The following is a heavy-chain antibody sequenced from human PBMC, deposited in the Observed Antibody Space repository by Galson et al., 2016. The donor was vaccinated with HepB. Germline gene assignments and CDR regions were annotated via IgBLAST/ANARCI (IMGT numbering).Heavy chain of an antibody. CDR3: AKGVWHYDTSGYHFY. V-gene: IGHV3-23*01. Sequence: SLRLSCAGSGFTFNAYAMTWVRQAPGQGLEWVSGISNNGDITYYADSLKGRFTISRDNSKNTLYLQMNSLGVEDTAVYYCAKGVWHYDTSGYHFYWGQGTLVTVSS. D-gene: IGHD3-22*01. CDR1: GFTFNAYA. J-gene: IGHJ4*02. CDR2: ISNNGDIT.